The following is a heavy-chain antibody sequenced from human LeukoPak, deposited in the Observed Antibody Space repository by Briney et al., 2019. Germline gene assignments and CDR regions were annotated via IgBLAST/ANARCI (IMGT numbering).Heavy chain of an antibody. D-gene: IGHD1-1*01. Sequence: HGESLKISCKGSGYSFTSYWIGWVRQMPGKGLEWMGIIYPGDSDTRYSPSFQGQVTISADKSISTAYLQWSSPKASDTAMYYCARTGRREVRAFDIWGQGTMVTVSS. V-gene: IGHV5-51*01. CDR3: ARTGRREVRAFDI. CDR1: GYSFTSYW. CDR2: IYPGDSDT. J-gene: IGHJ3*02.